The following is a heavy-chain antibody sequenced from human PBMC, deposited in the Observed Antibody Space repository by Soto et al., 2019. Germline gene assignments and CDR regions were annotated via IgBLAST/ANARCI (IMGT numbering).Heavy chain of an antibody. Sequence: QVQLVESGGGVVQPGRSLRLSCAASGFTFSSYAMNWVRQAPGKGLEWVALISYDGISKYYADSVKGRFNISRVSSKNTMYLQMNSLGAADTAVYYCGRCSSTSCHLGSDYWGQGTLVTVSS. D-gene: IGHD2-2*01. CDR2: ISYDGISK. CDR3: GRCSSTSCHLGSDY. V-gene: IGHV3-30-3*01. J-gene: IGHJ4*02. CDR1: GFTFSSYA.